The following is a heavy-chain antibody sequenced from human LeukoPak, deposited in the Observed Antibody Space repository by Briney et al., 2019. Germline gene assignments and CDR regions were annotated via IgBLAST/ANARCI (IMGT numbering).Heavy chain of an antibody. V-gene: IGHV3-33*01. CDR1: GFTFSSYG. J-gene: IGHJ4*02. Sequence: PGGSLRLSCAASGFTFSSYGLHWVRQAPGKGLEWVAVIWYDGSNKYYADSVKGRFTISRDNSKNTLYLQMNSLRAEDTAVYYCARDRFAYGGNTDYWDQGTLVTVSS. CDR2: IWYDGSNK. D-gene: IGHD4-23*01. CDR3: ARDRFAYGGNTDY.